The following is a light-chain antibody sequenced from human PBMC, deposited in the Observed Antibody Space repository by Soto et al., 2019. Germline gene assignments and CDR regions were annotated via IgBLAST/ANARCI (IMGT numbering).Light chain of an antibody. CDR1: QGISTL. J-gene: IGKJ4*01. Sequence: IQMTQSPSSLSASVGDRVTITCRASQGISTLLAWYQHKPGKSPKLLIYDASSLESGVPSRFSGSGFGTDFVLTISSLQPEDFATYYCQQFYDYPLTFGGGTKVDIK. CDR2: DAS. V-gene: IGKV1D-13*01. CDR3: QQFYDYPLT.